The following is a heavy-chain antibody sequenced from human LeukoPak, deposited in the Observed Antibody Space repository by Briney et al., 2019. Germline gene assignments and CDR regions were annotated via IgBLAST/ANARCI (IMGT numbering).Heavy chain of an antibody. V-gene: IGHV1-46*01. CDR3: ARGIGYCSSTSCQGYYYYYYMDV. CDR2: INPSGGNT. J-gene: IGHJ6*03. D-gene: IGHD2-2*01. CDR1: GYTFPSYY. Sequence: GASVKVSCKASGYTFPSYYMHWVRQAPGQGLEWMGVINPSGGNTNSAQKFQGRVTMTRDTSTSTAYMELSSLRSEDTAVYYCARGIGYCSSTSCQGYYYYYYMDVWGKGTTVTVSS.